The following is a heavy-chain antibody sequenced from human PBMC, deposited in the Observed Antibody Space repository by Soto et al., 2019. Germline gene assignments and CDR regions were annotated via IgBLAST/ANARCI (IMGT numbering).Heavy chain of an antibody. CDR3: AKPLTLLEWLFPAVAFDI. Sequence: EVQLLESGGGLVQPGGSLRLSCAASGFTFSSYAMSWVRQAPGKGLEWVSAISGSGGSTYYADSVKGRFTISRDTSKTTLYLQMNSLRAEDTAVYYCAKPLTLLEWLFPAVAFDIWGQGTMVTVSS. V-gene: IGHV3-23*01. D-gene: IGHD3-3*01. CDR2: ISGSGGST. CDR1: GFTFSSYA. J-gene: IGHJ3*02.